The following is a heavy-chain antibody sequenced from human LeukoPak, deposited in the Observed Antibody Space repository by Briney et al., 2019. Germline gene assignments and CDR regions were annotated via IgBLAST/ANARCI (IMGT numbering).Heavy chain of an antibody. J-gene: IGHJ4*02. Sequence: PSETLSLTCTVSGGSTSSGDYYWSWIRRPPGKGLEWIGYIYYSGSTYYNPSLKSRVTISVDTSKNQFSLKLSSVTAADTAVYYCARGKWVAAAGMLDYWGQGTLVTVSS. CDR3: ARGKWVAAAGMLDY. CDR2: IYYSGST. V-gene: IGHV4-30-4*08. CDR1: GGSTSSGDYY. D-gene: IGHD6-13*01.